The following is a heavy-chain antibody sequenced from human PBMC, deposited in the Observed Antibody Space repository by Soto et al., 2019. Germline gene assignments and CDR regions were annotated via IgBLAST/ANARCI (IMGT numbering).Heavy chain of an antibody. CDR3: ATSSGWYDLLIGYYYGMDV. CDR1: GGTLSSYA. CDR2: IIPIFGTA. V-gene: IGHV1-69*13. Sequence: SVKVSCKASGGTLSSYAISWVRRAPGQGLEWMGGIIPIFGTANYAQKFQGRVTITADESTSTAYMELSSLRSEDTAVYYCATSSGWYDLLIGYYYGMDVWGQGTTVTVSS. D-gene: IGHD6-19*01. J-gene: IGHJ6*02.